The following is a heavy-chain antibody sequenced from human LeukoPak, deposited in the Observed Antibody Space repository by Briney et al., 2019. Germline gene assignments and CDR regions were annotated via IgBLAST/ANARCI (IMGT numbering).Heavy chain of an antibody. CDR3: ARDYFLRGYSYGSQTSDY. J-gene: IGHJ4*02. D-gene: IGHD5-18*01. CDR1: GYSISSGYY. CDR2: IYHSGST. Sequence: SETLSLTCTVSGYSISSGYYWGWIRQPPGKGLEWIGSIYHSGSTYYNPSLKSRVTISVDTSKNQFSLKPSSVTAADTAVYYCARDYFLRGYSYGSQTSDYWGQGTLVTVSS. V-gene: IGHV4-38-2*02.